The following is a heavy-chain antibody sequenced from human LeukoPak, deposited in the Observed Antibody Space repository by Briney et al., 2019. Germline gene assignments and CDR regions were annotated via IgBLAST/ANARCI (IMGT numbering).Heavy chain of an antibody. CDR3: ARDPSIVVVPAAIDY. D-gene: IGHD2-2*01. Sequence: PSQTLSLTCTVSGGSISSGSYYWSWIRQPAGKGLEWIGRIYTSGSTNYNPSLKSRVTISVDTSKYQFSLKLSSVTAADTAVYYCARDPSIVVVPAAIDYWGQGTLVTVSS. CDR1: GGSISSGSYY. J-gene: IGHJ4*02. CDR2: IYTSGST. V-gene: IGHV4-61*02.